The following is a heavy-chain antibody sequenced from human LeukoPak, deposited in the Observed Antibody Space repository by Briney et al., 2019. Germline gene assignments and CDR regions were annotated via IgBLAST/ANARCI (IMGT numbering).Heavy chain of an antibody. CDR2: IDTSGNT. J-gene: IGHJ4*02. Sequence: SETLSLTCTVSGGSINDYYWSWIRQPAGKGLEWTGRIDTSGNTNYNPSLKSRLTLSLDTSKNQFSLKVMSVTAADSAVYYCARVLVGATVSPFDYWGQGTLVTVSS. CDR1: GGSINDYY. V-gene: IGHV4-4*07. CDR3: ARVLVGATVSPFDY. D-gene: IGHD1-26*01.